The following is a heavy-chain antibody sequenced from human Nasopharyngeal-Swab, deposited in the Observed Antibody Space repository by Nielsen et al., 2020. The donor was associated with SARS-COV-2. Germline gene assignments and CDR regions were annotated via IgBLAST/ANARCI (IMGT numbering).Heavy chain of an antibody. D-gene: IGHD6-13*01. CDR2: IYYSGTT. CDR3: VREAAAATQLLDF. V-gene: IGHV4-39*07. Sequence: SETLSLTCTVSGDSISTRTYYWGWIRQPPGKGLEWIASIYYSGTTYYNPPLKSRVTISLDTSKNQFSLKLTSVTAADTAVYYCVREAAAATQLLDFWGQGTLVTVSS. CDR1: GDSISTRTYY. J-gene: IGHJ4*02.